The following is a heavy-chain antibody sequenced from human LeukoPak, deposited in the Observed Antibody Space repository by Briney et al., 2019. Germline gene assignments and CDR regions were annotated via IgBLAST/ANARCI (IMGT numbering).Heavy chain of an antibody. CDR3: ASQITHYYGSGPRRAFDY. CDR2: ISYDGSNK. D-gene: IGHD3-10*01. V-gene: IGHV3-30-3*01. Sequence: GGSLRLSCAASGFTFSSYAMHWVRQAPGKGLEWVAVISYDGSNKYYADSVKGRFTISRDNSKNTLYLQMNSLRAEDTAVYYCASQITHYYGSGPRRAFDYWGQGTLVTVSS. J-gene: IGHJ4*02. CDR1: GFTFSSYA.